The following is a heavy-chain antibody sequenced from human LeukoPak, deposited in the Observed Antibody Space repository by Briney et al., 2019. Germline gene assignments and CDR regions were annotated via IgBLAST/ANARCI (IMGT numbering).Heavy chain of an antibody. V-gene: IGHV3-30-3*01. J-gene: IGHJ4*02. Sequence: GGSLRLSCAASGFTFSSYAMHWVRQAPGKGLEWAAVISYDGSNKYYADSVKGRFTISRDNSKNTLYLQMNSLRAEDTAVYYCARDPEGFDYWGQGTLVTVSS. D-gene: IGHD1-14*01. CDR1: GFTFSSYA. CDR2: ISYDGSNK. CDR3: ARDPEGFDY.